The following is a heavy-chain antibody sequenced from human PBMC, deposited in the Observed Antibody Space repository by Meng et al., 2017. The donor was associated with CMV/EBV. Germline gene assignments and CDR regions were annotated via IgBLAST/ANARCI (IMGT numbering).Heavy chain of an antibody. J-gene: IGHJ4*02. V-gene: IGHV1-69*13. Sequence: SVKVSCKASGVTFSSCTLSWVRQAPGQGLEWMGGITPIFGVAQYAQNFQGRVTITADEYTNTAYMDVSSLRSEDTAVYYCATGATTSRFRADYWGQGTLVTVSS. CDR1: GVTFSSCT. D-gene: IGHD2-2*01. CDR2: ITPIFGVA. CDR3: ATGATTSRFRADY.